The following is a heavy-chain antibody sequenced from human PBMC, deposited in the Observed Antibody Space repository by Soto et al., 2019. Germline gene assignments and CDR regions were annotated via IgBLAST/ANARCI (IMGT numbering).Heavy chain of an antibody. Sequence: GGSLRLSCAASGFTFSSYAMSWVRQAPGKGLEWVSAISGSGGSTYYADSVKGRFTISRDSSKNTLYLQMNSLRAEDTAVYYCAKVLGRDCSSTSCPYYFDYWGQGTLVTVSS. CDR2: ISGSGGST. J-gene: IGHJ4*02. CDR3: AKVLGRDCSSTSCPYYFDY. D-gene: IGHD2-2*01. CDR1: GFTFSSYA. V-gene: IGHV3-23*01.